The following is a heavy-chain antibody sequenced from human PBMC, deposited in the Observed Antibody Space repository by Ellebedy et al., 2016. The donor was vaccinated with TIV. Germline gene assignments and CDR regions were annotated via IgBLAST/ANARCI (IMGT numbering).Heavy chain of an antibody. J-gene: IGHJ6*03. V-gene: IGHV3-30*03. CDR1: GFTFRSYG. D-gene: IGHD3-10*01. CDR3: ARVGKRGYYYMDV. Sequence: GGSLRLSXAVSGFTFRSYGMHWVRQAPGKGLEWVALISYDSSNKYYGESVRGRFSISRDNSENTLYLQMVNLRAEDTAVYYCARVGKRGYYYMDVWGKGTTVTVSS. CDR2: ISYDSSNK.